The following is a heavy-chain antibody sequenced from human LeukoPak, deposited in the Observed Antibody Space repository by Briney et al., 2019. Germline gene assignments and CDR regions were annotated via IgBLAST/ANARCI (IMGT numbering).Heavy chain of an antibody. CDR3: ASVAPFGVVYGAFDI. J-gene: IGHJ3*02. Sequence: GSLRLSCAASGFTFSDYYMSWIRQPPGKGLEWIGYIYYSGSTNYNPSLKSRVTISVDTSKNQFSLKLSSVTAADTAVYYCASVAPFGVVYGAFDIWGQGTMVTVSS. CDR1: GFTFSDYY. CDR2: IYYSGST. V-gene: IGHV4-59*01. D-gene: IGHD3-3*01.